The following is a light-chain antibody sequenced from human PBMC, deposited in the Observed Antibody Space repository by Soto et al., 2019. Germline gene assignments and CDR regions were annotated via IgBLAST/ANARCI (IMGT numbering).Light chain of an antibody. Sequence: EIVLTQFPGTLSLYPGERATLSCRASQSVGDNYLAWYQQKPGQAPRLLIYGASSRATGIPDRFSGSGSGTDFSLTISRLEPEDFAVYYCQRYGSSPVFGPGSKVDIK. CDR3: QRYGSSPV. CDR2: GAS. V-gene: IGKV3-20*01. CDR1: QSVGDNY. J-gene: IGKJ3*01.